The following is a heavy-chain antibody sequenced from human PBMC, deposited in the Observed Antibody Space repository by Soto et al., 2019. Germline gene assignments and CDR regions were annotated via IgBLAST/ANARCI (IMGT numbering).Heavy chain of an antibody. CDR1: GFTFSIYA. D-gene: IGHD3-3*01. CDR2: ISGSGDNT. J-gene: IGHJ4*02. CDR3: ADGGEWSFNFVY. V-gene: IGHV3-23*01. Sequence: PGGSLRLSCAASGFTFSIYAMSWVRQAPGKGLQWASAISGSGDNTYYADSVKGRFTISRDNSKNTLYLQMNNLRADDTAVYYCADGGEWSFNFVYWGQGXLVTVSS.